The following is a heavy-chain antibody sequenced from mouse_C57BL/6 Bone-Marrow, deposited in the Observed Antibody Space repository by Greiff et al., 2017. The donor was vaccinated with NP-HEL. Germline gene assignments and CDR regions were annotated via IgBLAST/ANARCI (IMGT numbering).Heavy chain of an antibody. J-gene: IGHJ4*01. D-gene: IGHD2-5*01. V-gene: IGHV10-1*01. CDR1: GFSFNTYA. CDR2: IRSKSNNYAT. CDR3: VIRNSNYDAMDY. Sequence: EVQLVESGGGLVQPKGSLKLSCAASGFSFNTYAMNWVRQAPGTGLEWVARIRSKSNNYATYYADSVKDRFTISRDDSESMLYLQMNNLKTEDTARYFCVIRNSNYDAMDYWGQGTSVTVSS.